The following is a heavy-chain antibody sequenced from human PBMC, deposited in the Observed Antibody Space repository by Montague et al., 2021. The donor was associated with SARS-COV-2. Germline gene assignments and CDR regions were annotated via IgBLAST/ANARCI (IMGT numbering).Heavy chain of an antibody. V-gene: IGHV3-33*01. D-gene: IGHD3-10*01. CDR1: GFTFSSYG. Sequence: SLRLSCAASGFTFSSYGMHWVRQAPGKGLEWVAVIWYDGSNKYYADSVKGRFTISRDNSKNTLYLQMNSLRAEGTAVYYCAREYTMVRGVIIIYYYGMDVWGQGTTVTVSS. CDR2: IWYDGSNK. J-gene: IGHJ6*02. CDR3: AREYTMVRGVIIIYYYGMDV.